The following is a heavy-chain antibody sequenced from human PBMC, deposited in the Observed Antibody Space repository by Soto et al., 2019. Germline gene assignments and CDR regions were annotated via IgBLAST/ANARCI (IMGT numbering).Heavy chain of an antibody. V-gene: IGHV4-34*01. Sequence: SETLSLTCAVYGGSFSGYYWSWIRQPPGKGLEWIGEINHSGSTNYNPSLKSRVTISVDTSKNQFSLKLSSVTAADTAVYYCARGGGTTGTAAQPLYYYYGMDVWGQGTTVTVSS. CDR3: ARGGGTTGTAAQPLYYYYGMDV. CDR2: INHSGST. CDR1: GGSFSGYY. J-gene: IGHJ6*02. D-gene: IGHD1-1*01.